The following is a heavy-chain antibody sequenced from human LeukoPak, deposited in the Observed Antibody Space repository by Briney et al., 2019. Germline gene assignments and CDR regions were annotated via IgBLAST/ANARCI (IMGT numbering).Heavy chain of an antibody. V-gene: IGHV1-2*02. Sequence: ASVKVSCKASGYTFSGYYMHWVRQAPGQGLEWMGWINPNTGGTNYAQKFQDRVTMTRDTSMSAAYMEISRLTYDDTAVYYCGRGIQSFDPWGQGTLVTVSS. J-gene: IGHJ5*02. CDR2: INPNTGGT. CDR3: GRGIQSFDP. CDR1: GYTFSGYY.